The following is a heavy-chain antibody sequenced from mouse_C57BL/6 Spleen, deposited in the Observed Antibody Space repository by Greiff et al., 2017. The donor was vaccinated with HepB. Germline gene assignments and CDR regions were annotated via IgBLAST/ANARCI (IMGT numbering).Heavy chain of an antibody. Sequence: VQLQQSGPELVKPGASVKISCKASGYAFSSSWMNWVKQRPGKGLEWIGRIYPGDGDTNYNGKFKGKATLTADNSSSTAYMQLSSLTSEDSAVYFCASLGRVAYWGQGTLVTVSA. CDR2: IYPGDGDT. J-gene: IGHJ3*01. CDR3: ASLGRVAY. CDR1: GYAFSSSW. D-gene: IGHD4-1*01. V-gene: IGHV1-82*01.